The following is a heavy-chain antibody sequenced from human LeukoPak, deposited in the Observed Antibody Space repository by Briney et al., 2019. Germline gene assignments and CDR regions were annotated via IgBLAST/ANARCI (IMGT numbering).Heavy chain of an antibody. V-gene: IGHV1-69*13. J-gene: IGHJ5*02. CDR2: IIPIFGTA. CDR3: ARAGSIAARPWVGTFERYNWFDP. Sequence: SVKVSCKASGGTFSSYAISWVRQAPGQGLEWMGGIIPIFGTANYAQKFQGRVTITADESTSTAYMELSSLRSEDTAVYYCARAGSIAARPWVGTFERYNWFDPWGQGTLVTVSS. CDR1: GGTFSSYA. D-gene: IGHD6-6*01.